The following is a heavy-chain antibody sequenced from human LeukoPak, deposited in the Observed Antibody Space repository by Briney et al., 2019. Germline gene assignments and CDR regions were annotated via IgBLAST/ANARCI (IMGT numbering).Heavy chain of an antibody. CDR1: GGSFSGYY. V-gene: IGHV4-34*01. Sequence: SETLSLTCAVYGGSFSGYYWSWIRQPPGKGLEWIGEINHSGSTNYNPSLKSRVTISVDTSKNQFSLKLSSVTAADTAVYYCARLNYGDADYWGQGTLVTVSS. CDR3: ARLNYGDADY. CDR2: INHSGST. D-gene: IGHD4-17*01. J-gene: IGHJ4*02.